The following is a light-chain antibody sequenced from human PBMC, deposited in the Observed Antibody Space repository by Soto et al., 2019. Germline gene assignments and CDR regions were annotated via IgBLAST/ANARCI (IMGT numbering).Light chain of an antibody. V-gene: IGKV3-20*01. CDR2: GAS. Sequence: NVLKKSPGTLSLSPGERATLSCRASQTVSSTYLAWYQQKPGQAPRLLIYGASRRTTGIPDRFSGTVSGTDFPLTISRLEPEDFAVYYCQQYGSSPITFGQGTKVDIK. J-gene: IGKJ1*01. CDR1: QTVSSTY. CDR3: QQYGSSPIT.